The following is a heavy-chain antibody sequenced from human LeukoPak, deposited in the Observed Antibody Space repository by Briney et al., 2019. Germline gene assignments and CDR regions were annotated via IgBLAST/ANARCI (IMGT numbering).Heavy chain of an antibody. CDR2: INHSGST. D-gene: IGHD3-3*01. J-gene: IGHJ4*02. Sequence: PSETLSLTCTVYGGSFSGYYWSWIRQPPGNGLEWIGEINHSGSTNYNPSLKSRVTISVDTSKNQFSLKLSSVTAADTAVYYCARASPYYDFWSDYYRPYFDYWGQGTLVTVSS. CDR3: ARASPYYDFWSDYYRPYFDY. CDR1: GGSFSGYY. V-gene: IGHV4-34*01.